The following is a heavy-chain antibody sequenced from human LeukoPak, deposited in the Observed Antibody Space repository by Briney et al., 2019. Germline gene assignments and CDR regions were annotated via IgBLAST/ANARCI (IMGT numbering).Heavy chain of an antibody. CDR3: ARGPLHKITIFGVVIIDWYFDL. J-gene: IGHJ2*01. D-gene: IGHD3-3*01. Sequence: SETLSLTCAVYGGSFSSYYWGWIRQPPGKGLEWIGSIYYSGSTYYNPSLKSRVTISVDTSKNQFSLKLSSVTAADTAVYYCARGPLHKITIFGVVIIDWYFDLWGRGTLVTVSS. CDR1: GGSFSSYY. CDR2: IYYSGST. V-gene: IGHV4-39*01.